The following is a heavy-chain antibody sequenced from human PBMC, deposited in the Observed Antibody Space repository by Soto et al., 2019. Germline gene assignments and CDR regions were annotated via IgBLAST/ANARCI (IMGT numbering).Heavy chain of an antibody. Sequence: GQSLKISCESSGYTFANYLIGCVRQVPGKGLEWVALMYSRHSRTIYSPSFQGQVTISADKSISTAYLQWTSLKASDTAIYYCSKFQYTACVSYLQYCGQGTQVTAS. CDR1: GYTFANYL. V-gene: IGHV5-51*01. CDR2: MYSRHSRT. D-gene: IGHD2-2*02. J-gene: IGHJ1*01. CDR3: SKFQYTACVSYLQY.